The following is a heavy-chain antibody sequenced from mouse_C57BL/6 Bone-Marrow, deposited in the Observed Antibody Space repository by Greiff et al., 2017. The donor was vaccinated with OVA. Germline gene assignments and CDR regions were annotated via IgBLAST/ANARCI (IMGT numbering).Heavy chain of an antibody. D-gene: IGHD1-1*01. CDR2: IRSKSNNYAT. CDR1: GFSFNTYA. CDR3: VRQSTTVVANYAMDY. Sequence: EVKLLESGGGLVQPKGSLKLSCAASGFSFNTYAMNWVRQAPGTGLEWVARIRSKSNNYATYYADSVKDRFTISRDDSESMLYLQMNNLKTEDTAMYYCVRQSTTVVANYAMDYWGQGTSVTVSS. V-gene: IGHV10-1*01. J-gene: IGHJ4*01.